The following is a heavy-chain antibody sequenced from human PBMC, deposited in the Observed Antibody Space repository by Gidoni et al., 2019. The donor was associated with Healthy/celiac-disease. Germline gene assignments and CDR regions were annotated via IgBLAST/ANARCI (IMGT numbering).Heavy chain of an antibody. V-gene: IGHV3-23*01. CDR3: AKADGEPAAIGMGVYFDY. CDR1: GFTFSSYA. Sequence: EVQLLESGGGLVQPGGSLRLSCAASGFTFSSYAMSWVRQAPGKGLEWVSAISGSGGSTYYADSVKGRFTISRDNSKNTLYLQMNSLRAEDTAVYYCAKADGEPAAIGMGVYFDYWGQGTLVTVSS. J-gene: IGHJ4*02. CDR2: ISGSGGST. D-gene: IGHD2-2*01.